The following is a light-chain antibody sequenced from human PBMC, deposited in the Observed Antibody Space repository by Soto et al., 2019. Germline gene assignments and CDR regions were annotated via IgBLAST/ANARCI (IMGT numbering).Light chain of an antibody. CDR2: RVI. J-gene: IGLJ3*02. CDR1: SSDIGRYDY. V-gene: IGLV2-8*01. Sequence: QSALTQPASVSGSPGQSITISCTGTSSDIGRYDYVSWYQQFPGKAPKLMIYRVINRPSGVPDRFSGSKSGNTASLTVSGLQAEDEADYYCSSYAGSNNLVFGGGTKLTVL. CDR3: SSYAGSNNLV.